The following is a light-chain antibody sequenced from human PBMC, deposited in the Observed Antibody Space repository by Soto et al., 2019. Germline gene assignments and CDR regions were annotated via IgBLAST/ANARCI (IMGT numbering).Light chain of an antibody. Sequence: EIVLTQSPGTLSLSPRERATLSCRASQSVSSSYLAWYQQKPGQAPRPLIYGASSRAIGIPDRFSGSGSGTDFTLTISRLEPEDFAVYYCQQYGSSPWTFGQGTKVDI. CDR2: GAS. J-gene: IGKJ1*01. V-gene: IGKV3-20*01. CDR1: QSVSSSY. CDR3: QQYGSSPWT.